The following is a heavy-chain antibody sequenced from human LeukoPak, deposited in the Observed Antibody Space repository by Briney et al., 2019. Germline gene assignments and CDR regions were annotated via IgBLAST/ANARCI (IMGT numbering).Heavy chain of an antibody. CDR2: INPNRGGT. J-gene: IGHJ2*01. CDR1: GYTFTGYY. Sequence: ASVKVSCKASGYTFTGYYMHWVRQAPGQGLEWMGWINPNRGGTNYAQKFQGRVTMTRDTSISTAYMELSRLRSDDTAVYYCARVGTIFGVVIIWYFDLWGRGTLVTVSS. V-gene: IGHV1-2*02. CDR3: ARVGTIFGVVIIWYFDL. D-gene: IGHD3-3*01.